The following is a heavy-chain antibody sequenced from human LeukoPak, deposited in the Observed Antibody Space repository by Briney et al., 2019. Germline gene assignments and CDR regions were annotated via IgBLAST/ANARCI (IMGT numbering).Heavy chain of an antibody. CDR1: GFTFSSYG. J-gene: IGHJ4*02. Sequence: GGSLRLSCAASGFTFSSYGMHWVRQAPGKGLEWVTFIRYDGSNKYYADSVKGRFTISRDNSKNTLYLKMNSLRAEDTAVYYCAKATRATETDSQDYWGQGILVTVSS. V-gene: IGHV3-30*02. CDR2: IRYDGSNK. CDR3: AKATRATETDSQDY. D-gene: IGHD1-14*01.